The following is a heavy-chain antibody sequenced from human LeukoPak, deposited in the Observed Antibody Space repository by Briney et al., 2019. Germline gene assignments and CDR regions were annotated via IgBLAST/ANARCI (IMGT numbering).Heavy chain of an antibody. J-gene: IGHJ4*02. V-gene: IGHV3-74*01. Sequence: PGGSLRLSCAASGFTFSSYWMHWVRHAPGMGLVWVSRISGDGSTTSYADSVKGRFTISRGNAKNTLYLQMNSLRAEDTAVYYCARLDILTGNYYYFNFWGQGTLVTVSS. CDR3: ARLDILTGNYYYFNF. D-gene: IGHD3-9*01. CDR2: ISGDGSTT. CDR1: GFTFSSYW.